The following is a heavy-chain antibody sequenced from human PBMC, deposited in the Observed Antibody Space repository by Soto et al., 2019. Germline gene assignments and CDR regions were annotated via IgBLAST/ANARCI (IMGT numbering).Heavy chain of an antibody. D-gene: IGHD3-10*01. V-gene: IGHV3-48*04. CDR1: GFSFSSYS. J-gene: IGHJ4*02. Sequence: PGGPLRLSCADSGFSFSSYSMNWVGLAPRKGREWGSYISSTRSTIYYADSGRGRCTNTRDNAKNSLYLQMNSLRAADTAVYYCALSYYGSGTSFDYWGQETPVTVSS. CDR2: ISSTRSTI. CDR3: ALSYYGSGTSFDY.